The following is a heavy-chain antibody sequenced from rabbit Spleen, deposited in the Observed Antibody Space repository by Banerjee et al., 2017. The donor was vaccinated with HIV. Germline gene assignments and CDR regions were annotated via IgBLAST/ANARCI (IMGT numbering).Heavy chain of an antibody. J-gene: IGHJ6*01. D-gene: IGHD3-1*01. CDR2: IYADSSDST. Sequence: QSLEESGGDLVKPGASLTLTCTASGFSFSSSDYMCWVRQAPGKGLEWIACIYADSSDSTYYATWAKGRFTISRTSSTTVTLQMTSLTAADTATYFCARDMAAVVGFFARITYYYGMDLWGPGTLVTVS. CDR3: ARDMAAVVGFFARITYYYGMDL. CDR1: GFSFSSSDY. V-gene: IGHV1S40*01.